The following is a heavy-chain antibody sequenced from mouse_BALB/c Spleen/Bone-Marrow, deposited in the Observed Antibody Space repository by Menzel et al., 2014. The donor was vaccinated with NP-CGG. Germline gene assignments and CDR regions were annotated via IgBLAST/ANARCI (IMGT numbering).Heavy chain of an antibody. D-gene: IGHD4-1*01. CDR3: ARSNWDGGNYFDY. CDR1: GYTFTSYN. V-gene: IGHV1-12*01. Sequence: QVQLQQSGAELVKPGASVKMSCKASGYTFTSYNMHWVKQTPGQGLEWIGTIYPGNGDTSYNQKFKGKATLTADKSSSTAYMQLSSLTSEDSAVYYCARSNWDGGNYFDYWGLGTTLTVSS. J-gene: IGHJ2*01. CDR2: IYPGNGDT.